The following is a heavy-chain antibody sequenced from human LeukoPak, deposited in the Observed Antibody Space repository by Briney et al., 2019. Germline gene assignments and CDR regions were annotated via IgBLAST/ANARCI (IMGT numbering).Heavy chain of an antibody. Sequence: SETLSLTCTVSGGSISSSSYYWGWIRQTPGKGLEWIGSIYYSGSTYYNPSLKSRVTISVDTSKNQFSLKLSSVTAADTAVYYCARYNTIPGNDYWGQGTLVTVSS. D-gene: IGHD3-3*01. CDR3: ARYNTIPGNDY. CDR1: GGSISSSSYY. J-gene: IGHJ4*02. CDR2: IYYSGST. V-gene: IGHV4-39*01.